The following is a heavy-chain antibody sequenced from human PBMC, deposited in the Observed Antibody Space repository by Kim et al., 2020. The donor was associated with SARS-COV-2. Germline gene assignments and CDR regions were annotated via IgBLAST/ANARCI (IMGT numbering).Heavy chain of an antibody. CDR2: IYYSGST. Sequence: SETLSLTCTVSGGSISSGGYYWSWIRQHPGKGLEWIGYIYYSGSTYYNPSLKSRVTISVDTSKNQFSLKLSSVTAADTAVYYCARVRDYYDSSGYYYLDYWGQGTLVTVSS. D-gene: IGHD3-22*01. CDR1: GGSISSGGYY. V-gene: IGHV4-31*03. CDR3: ARVRDYYDSSGYYYLDY. J-gene: IGHJ4*02.